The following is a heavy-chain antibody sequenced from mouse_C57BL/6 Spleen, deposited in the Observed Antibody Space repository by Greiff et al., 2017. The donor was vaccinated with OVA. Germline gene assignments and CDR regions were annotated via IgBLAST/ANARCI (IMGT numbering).Heavy chain of an antibody. D-gene: IGHD2-5*01. CDR2: IDPSDSYT. CDR1: GYTFTSYW. Sequence: QVQLQQPGAELVMPGASVKLSCKASGYTFTSYWMHWVKQRPGQGLEWIGEIDPSDSYTNYNQKFKGKSTLTVDKSSSTAYMQLSSLTSEDSAVYYCASSNTFDYWGQGTTLTVSS. CDR3: ASSNTFDY. J-gene: IGHJ2*01. V-gene: IGHV1-69*01.